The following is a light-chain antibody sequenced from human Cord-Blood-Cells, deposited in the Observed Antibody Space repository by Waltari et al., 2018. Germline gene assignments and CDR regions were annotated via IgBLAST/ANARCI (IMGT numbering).Light chain of an antibody. CDR2: WAS. CDR1: QSVLYSSNNKNY. V-gene: IGKV4-1*01. Sequence: DIVMTQSPDSLAVSLGERATINCKSSQSVLYSSNNKNYLAWYQHKPGQPPKLLIYWASTRQSGVPDRFSGSGSETDFPLTTSSMQAEDVAVYYCQHHYSTPPAFGQGTKVEIK. J-gene: IGKJ1*01. CDR3: QHHYSTPPA.